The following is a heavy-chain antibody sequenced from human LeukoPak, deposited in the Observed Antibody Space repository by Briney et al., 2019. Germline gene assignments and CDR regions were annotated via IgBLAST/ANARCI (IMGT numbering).Heavy chain of an antibody. J-gene: IGHJ5*02. V-gene: IGHV1-69*04. CDR3: XXXXXGYSPNNWFDP. D-gene: IGHD3-22*01. Sequence: ASVKVSCKASGGTFSSYAISWVRQAPGQGLEWMGRIIPILGIANYAQKFQGRVTITADKSTSTAYMELSSLRSEDTAVYYCXXXXXGYSPNNWFDPWGQGTLVTVSS. CDR2: IIPILGIA. CDR1: GGTFSSYA.